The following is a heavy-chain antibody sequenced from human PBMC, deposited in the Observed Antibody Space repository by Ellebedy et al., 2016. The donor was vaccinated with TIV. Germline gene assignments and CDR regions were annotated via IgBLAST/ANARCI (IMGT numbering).Heavy chain of an antibody. Sequence: PGGSLRLSCAASGFTFNKYWMSWVRQAPGKGPEWVANIKKDGSEEQYVDSVKGRFTISRDNAKNSLYLQLNSLRAEDTAVYYCASACFGVACHFEHWGQGTLVTVSS. CDR1: GFTFNKYW. D-gene: IGHD3-3*01. V-gene: IGHV3-7*01. CDR2: IKKDGSEE. J-gene: IGHJ4*02. CDR3: ASACFGVACHFEH.